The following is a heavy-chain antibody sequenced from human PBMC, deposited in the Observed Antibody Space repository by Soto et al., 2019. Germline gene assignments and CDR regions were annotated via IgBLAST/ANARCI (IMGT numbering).Heavy chain of an antibody. Sequence: SETLSLTCTVSGGSISSSSYYWGWIRQPPGKGLEWIGSIYYSGSTYYNPSLKSRVTISVDTSKNQFSLKLSSVTAADTAVYYCAKQGVSLYYYYYYGMDVWGQGTTVTVSS. V-gene: IGHV4-39*01. CDR2: IYYSGST. D-gene: IGHD3-10*01. J-gene: IGHJ6*02. CDR1: GGSISSSSYY. CDR3: AKQGVSLYYYYYYGMDV.